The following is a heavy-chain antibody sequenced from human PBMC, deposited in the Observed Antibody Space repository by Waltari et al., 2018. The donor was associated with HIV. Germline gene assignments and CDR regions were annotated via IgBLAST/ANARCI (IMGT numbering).Heavy chain of an antibody. J-gene: IGHJ4*02. CDR2: INTGDGST. CDR1: EATCARYG. V-gene: IGHV1-3*04. Sequence: VQLVRSGAGVRKPGCSVRVACTATEATCARYGIHWLRQAPGQRRECMGWINTGDGSTKYSQKFQGRVTITRDTSASTAYMQLSSLRSEDTAIYYCARELRFDIVFDYWGQGTLVTVSS. D-gene: IGHD5-12*01. CDR3: ARELRFDIVFDY.